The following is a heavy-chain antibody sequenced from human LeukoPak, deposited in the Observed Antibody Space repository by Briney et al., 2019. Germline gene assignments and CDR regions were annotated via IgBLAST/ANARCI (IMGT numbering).Heavy chain of an antibody. V-gene: IGHV4-38-2*02. J-gene: IGHJ6*03. CDR3: ARDDRRTYYMDV. CDR1: GYSISSGYY. D-gene: IGHD3-16*02. Sequence: SETPSLTCIVSGYSISSGYYWGWIRQPPGKGLEWIGSIYHSGSTYYNPSLKSRVTISVDTSKNQFSLNLSSVTAADTAMYYCARDDRRTYYMDVWGKGTTVTVSS. CDR2: IYHSGST.